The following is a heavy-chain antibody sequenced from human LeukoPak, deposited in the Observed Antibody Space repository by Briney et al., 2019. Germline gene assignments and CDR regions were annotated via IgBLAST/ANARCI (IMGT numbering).Heavy chain of an antibody. V-gene: IGHV3-23*01. CDR1: GFTFSSYA. Sequence: GGSLRLSCAASGFTFSSYAMSWVRQAPGKGLEWVSAISGSGGSTYYADSVKGRFTISRDNSKNTLYLQMNSLRAEDTAVYYCARVRYCSGGSCFLMDVWGKGTTVTVSS. J-gene: IGHJ6*03. D-gene: IGHD2-15*01. CDR2: ISGSGGST. CDR3: ARVRYCSGGSCFLMDV.